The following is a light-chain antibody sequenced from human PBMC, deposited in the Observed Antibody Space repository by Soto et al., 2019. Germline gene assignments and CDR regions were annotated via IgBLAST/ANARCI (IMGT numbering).Light chain of an antibody. CDR2: DAF. CDR3: QQHRNLPIT. J-gene: IGKJ5*01. V-gene: IGKV1-33*01. CDR1: QDISNY. Sequence: IPMTQSPSSLSASVGDRVTITCQASQDISNYLNWYQQKAGQAPKVLIHDAFALETGVPSRFSGSGSGTDFTFTISSLQPEDFATYYCQQHRNLPITFGQGTRLEIK.